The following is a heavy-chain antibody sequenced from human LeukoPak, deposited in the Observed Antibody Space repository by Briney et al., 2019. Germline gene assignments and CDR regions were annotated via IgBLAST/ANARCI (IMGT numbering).Heavy chain of an antibody. Sequence: SETLSLTCTVSGGSISSSSYYWGWIRQPPGKGLEWIGSIYYSGSTYYNPSLKSRVTISVDTSKNQFSLKLSSVTAADTAVYYCARLVRYYDILTGYLPGGLDPWGQGTLVTVSS. CDR1: GGSISSSSYY. J-gene: IGHJ5*02. D-gene: IGHD3-9*01. CDR2: IYYSGST. CDR3: ARLVRYYDILTGYLPGGLDP. V-gene: IGHV4-39*01.